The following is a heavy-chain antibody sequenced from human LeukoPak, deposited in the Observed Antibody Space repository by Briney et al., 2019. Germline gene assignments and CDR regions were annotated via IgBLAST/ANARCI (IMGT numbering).Heavy chain of an antibody. CDR2: IRYDGTDE. J-gene: IGHJ6*03. CDR1: GFTFRSFG. Sequence: SGGSLRLSCAASGFTFRSFGMHWVRQAPGKGLEWVGFIRYDGTDEYYADSVKGRFTISRDNSKNTLYLQMNSLRTEDTAVYYCATAPRGVVTPSYYMEVWGKGTTVTVSS. V-gene: IGHV3-30*02. CDR3: ATAPRGVVTPSYYMEV. D-gene: IGHD4-23*01.